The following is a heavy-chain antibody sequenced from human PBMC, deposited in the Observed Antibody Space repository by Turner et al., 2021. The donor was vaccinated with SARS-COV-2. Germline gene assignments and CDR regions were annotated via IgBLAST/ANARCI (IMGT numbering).Heavy chain of an antibody. D-gene: IGHD6-13*01. CDR3: ARDEEGIAAAYYYAMDV. CDR2: IIPILGIT. V-gene: IGHV1-69*08. Sequence: QVQLVQSGAEVQKPGSSVKVSCKASGGTFSTYTISWVRQAPGQGLEWMGRIIPILGITTYAQKFQGRVTITADKSTSTAYMERSSLRSEDTAVYYCARDEEGIAAAYYYAMDVWGQGTTVTVSS. J-gene: IGHJ6*02. CDR1: GGTFSTYT.